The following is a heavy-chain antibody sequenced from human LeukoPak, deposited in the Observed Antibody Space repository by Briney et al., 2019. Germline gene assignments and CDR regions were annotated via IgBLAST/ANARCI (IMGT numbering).Heavy chain of an antibody. CDR3: AKWGDYDVLTGYYVSDY. J-gene: IGHJ4*02. V-gene: IGHV3-23*01. D-gene: IGHD3-9*01. CDR1: GFTFSHYA. CDR2: ITGSGGNT. Sequence: GGSLRLSCAASGFTFSHYAMSWVRQAPGKGLEWVSAITGSGGNTYYADSVKGRFTISRDNSKNTVFLQMNSLRAEDTAVYYCAKWGDYDVLTGYYVSDYWGQGTLVTVSS.